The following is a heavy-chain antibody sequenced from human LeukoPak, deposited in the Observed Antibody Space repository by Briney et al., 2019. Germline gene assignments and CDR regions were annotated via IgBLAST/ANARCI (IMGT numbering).Heavy chain of an antibody. CDR2: IYYSGST. CDR3: ARTMITFGGVIVSLPDAFDI. D-gene: IGHD3-16*02. V-gene: IGHV4-59*08. Sequence: SETLSLTCTVSGGSISSYYWGWIRQPPGKGLEWIGYIYYSGSTNYNPSLKSRVTISVDTSKNQFSLKLSSVTAADTAVYYCARTMITFGGVIVSLPDAFDIWGQGTMVTVSS. CDR1: GGSISSYY. J-gene: IGHJ3*02.